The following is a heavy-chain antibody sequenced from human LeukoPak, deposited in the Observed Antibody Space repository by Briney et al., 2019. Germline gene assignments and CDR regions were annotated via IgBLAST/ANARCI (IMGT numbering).Heavy chain of an antibody. J-gene: IGHJ4*02. Sequence: SVKVSCKASGGTFSSYAISWVRQAPGQGLEWMGRIIPIFGIANYAQKFQGRVTITADKSMSTAYMELSSLRSEDTAVYYCARGWNDPDGKFDYWGQGTLVTVSS. CDR3: ARGWNDPDGKFDY. CDR2: IIPIFGIA. D-gene: IGHD1-1*01. CDR1: GGTFSSYA. V-gene: IGHV1-69*04.